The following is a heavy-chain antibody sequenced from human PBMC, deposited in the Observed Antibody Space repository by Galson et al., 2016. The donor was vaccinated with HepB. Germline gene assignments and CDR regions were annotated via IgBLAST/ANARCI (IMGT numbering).Heavy chain of an antibody. V-gene: IGHV2-5*02. CDR3: AHRDSWDVFDL. CDR1: GFSLTTNLVG. Sequence: PALVKPTQTLTLTCTFSGFSLTTNLVGVGWIRQPPGKALEWLAVIYGDDDKSHSPSLKSRLTLTKDTSKNQVVLTMTDMDPVDTATYYCAHRDSWDVFDLWGQGTMVTVSS. J-gene: IGHJ3*01. CDR2: IYGDDDK.